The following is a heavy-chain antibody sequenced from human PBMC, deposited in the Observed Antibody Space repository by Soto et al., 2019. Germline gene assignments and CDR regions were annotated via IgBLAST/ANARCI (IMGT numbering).Heavy chain of an antibody. J-gene: IGHJ4*01. CDR1: GFRFSAYS. Sequence: PGGSLRLSCVASGFRFSAYSMNWVRQAPGKGLEWVSSISSGSSYKDYADSVKGRFTISRDNAKNSLFLLMDSLRVEDTAFYYCARDPRGDYYDTTDYPYFDYWGHGSLVTVSS. D-gene: IGHD3-22*01. CDR3: ARDPRGDYYDTTDYPYFDY. V-gene: IGHV3-21*06. CDR2: ISSGSSYK.